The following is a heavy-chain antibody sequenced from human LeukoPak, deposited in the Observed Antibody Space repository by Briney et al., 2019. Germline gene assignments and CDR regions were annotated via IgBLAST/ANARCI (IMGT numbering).Heavy chain of an antibody. CDR2: INPSGGST. Sequence: ASVKVSCKASGDTFTSYYMHWVRQAPGQGLEWMGIINPSGGSTSYAQKFQGRVTMTRDTSTSTVYMELSSLRSEDTAVYYCATATSLYYYMDVWGKGTTVTVSS. CDR3: ATATSLYYYMDV. V-gene: IGHV1-46*01. CDR1: GDTFTSYY. J-gene: IGHJ6*03. D-gene: IGHD1-14*01.